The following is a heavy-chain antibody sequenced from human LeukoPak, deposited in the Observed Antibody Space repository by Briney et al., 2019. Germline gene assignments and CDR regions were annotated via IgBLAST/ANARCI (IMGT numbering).Heavy chain of an antibody. D-gene: IGHD1-26*01. V-gene: IGHV3-21*01. Sequence: RTGGSLRLSCAASGFTFSNYIMNWVRQAPGKGLEWVSSISTSSSYIYYADSVKGRFTISRDNAKNSLDLQMNSLRAEDTAVFYCARDVKGRWELLGSHDYWGQGTLVIVSP. CDR3: ARDVKGRWELLGSHDY. J-gene: IGHJ4*02. CDR2: ISTSSSYI. CDR1: GFTFSNYI.